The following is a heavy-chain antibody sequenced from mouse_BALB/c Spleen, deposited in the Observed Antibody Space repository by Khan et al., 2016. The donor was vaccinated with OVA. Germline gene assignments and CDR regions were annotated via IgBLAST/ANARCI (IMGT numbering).Heavy chain of an antibody. J-gene: IGHJ3*01. V-gene: IGHV1-18*01. D-gene: IGHD1-2*01. CDR3: ARSGYGGFAY. CDR1: GYSFTDYT. Sequence: EVQLQQSGPELVKPGASMKISCKASGYSFTDYTLNWVKQSHGKNLEWIGLINPYNGDTIYNQKFKGKATLAVDKSSRAAYMELLSLASEDSAVYYCARSGYGGFAYWGQGTLVTVSA. CDR2: INPYNGDT.